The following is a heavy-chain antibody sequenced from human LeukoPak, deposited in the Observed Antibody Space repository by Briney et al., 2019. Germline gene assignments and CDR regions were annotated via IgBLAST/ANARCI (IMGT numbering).Heavy chain of an antibody. CDR1: GGSISSGSFY. D-gene: IGHD6-13*01. V-gene: IGHV4-61*02. Sequence: SETLSLTCTVSGGSISSGSFYFNWVRQPAGKGLEWIGRIYTGGSTNYNPSLKSRVTMSVDTFNNQFSLKLSSATAADTAVYYCARYSSIAAAGTRAFDIWGQGTMVTVSS. CDR3: ARYSSIAAAGTRAFDI. J-gene: IGHJ3*02. CDR2: IYTGGST.